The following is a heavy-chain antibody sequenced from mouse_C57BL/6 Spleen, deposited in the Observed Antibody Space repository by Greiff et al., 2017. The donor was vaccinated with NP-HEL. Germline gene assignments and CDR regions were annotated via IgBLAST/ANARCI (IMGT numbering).Heavy chain of an antibody. J-gene: IGHJ4*01. V-gene: IGHV1-26*01. D-gene: IGHD3-2*02. CDR2: INPNNGGT. Sequence: VQLQQSGPELVKPGASVKISCKASGYTFTDYYMNWVKQSHGQSLEWIGDINPNNGGTSYNQKFKGKATLTVDKSSSTAYMQLRSLTSEDSAVYYCARSGSMDYWGQGTSVTVSS. CDR1: GYTFTDYY. CDR3: ARSGSMDY.